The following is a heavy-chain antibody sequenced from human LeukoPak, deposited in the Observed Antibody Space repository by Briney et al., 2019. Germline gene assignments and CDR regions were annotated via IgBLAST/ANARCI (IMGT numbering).Heavy chain of an antibody. J-gene: IGHJ4*02. CDR2: INHSGST. CDR3: VRKLRDGYKGYYFDY. CDR1: GGSFSGYY. V-gene: IGHV4-34*01. D-gene: IGHD5-12*01. Sequence: SETLSLTCAVYGGSFSGYYWSWIRQPPGKGLEWIGEINHSGSTNYNPSLKSRVTISVDTSKNQFSLNLSSVTAADTAVYYCVRKLRDGYKGYYFDYWGQGTLVTVSS.